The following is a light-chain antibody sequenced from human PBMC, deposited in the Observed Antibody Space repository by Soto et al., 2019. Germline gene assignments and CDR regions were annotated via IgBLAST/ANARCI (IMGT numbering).Light chain of an antibody. Sequence: QSVLNQPASVSASPGQSITISCTGTSSDIGAYNSVSWYQQHPGKAPQLMIYDVSYRPSGISSRFSGSKSGNTASLTISGLQADDDADYYCASYTSARIRVFGGGTQLTVL. J-gene: IGLJ2*01. CDR2: DVS. CDR3: ASYTSARIRV. V-gene: IGLV2-14*01. CDR1: SSDIGAYNS.